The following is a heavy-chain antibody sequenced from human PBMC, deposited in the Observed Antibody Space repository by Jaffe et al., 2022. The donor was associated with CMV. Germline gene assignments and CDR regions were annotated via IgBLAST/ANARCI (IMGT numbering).Heavy chain of an antibody. Sequence: EVQLVESGGGLVKPGGSLRLSCAASGFTFSNAWMSWVRQAPGKGLEWVGRIKSKTDGGTTDYAAPVKGRFTISRDDSKNTLYLQMNSLKTEDTAVYYCTTDLSSGWYGEDYWGQGTLVTVSS. CDR1: GFTFSNAW. CDR3: TTDLSSGWYGEDY. D-gene: IGHD6-19*01. J-gene: IGHJ4*02. CDR2: IKSKTDGGTT. V-gene: IGHV3-15*01.